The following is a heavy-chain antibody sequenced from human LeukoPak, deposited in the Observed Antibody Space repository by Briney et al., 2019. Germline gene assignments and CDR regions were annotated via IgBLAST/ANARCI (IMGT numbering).Heavy chain of an antibody. CDR3: ARDWDIAAAGTISS. D-gene: IGHD6-13*01. J-gene: IGHJ5*02. CDR1: GYTFTSYG. CDR2: ISAYNGNT. V-gene: IGHV1-18*01. Sequence: GASVKVSCKASGYTFTSYGISWVRQAPGQGLEWMGWISAYNGNTNYAQKLQGRVTMTTDTSTSTAYMELRSLRSDDTAVYYCARDWDIAAAGTISSWGQGTLVTVSS.